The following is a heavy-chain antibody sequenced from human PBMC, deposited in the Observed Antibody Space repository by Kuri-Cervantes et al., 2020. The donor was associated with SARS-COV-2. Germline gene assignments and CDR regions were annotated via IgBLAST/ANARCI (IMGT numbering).Heavy chain of an antibody. V-gene: IGHV5-51*01. D-gene: IGHD1-26*01. J-gene: IGHJ4*02. CDR2: IYPGDSDT. CDR3: ARRGGTYYQSDY. Sequence: GGSLRLSCKGSGYSFTSYWIGWVRQMPGKGLEWMGIIYPGDSDTRYSPSFQGQVTISADKSISTAYLQWGSLKASDSAMYYCARRGGTYYQSDYWGQGTLVTVSS. CDR1: GYSFTSYW.